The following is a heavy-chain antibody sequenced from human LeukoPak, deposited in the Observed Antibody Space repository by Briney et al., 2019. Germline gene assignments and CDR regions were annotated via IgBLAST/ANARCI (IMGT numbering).Heavy chain of an antibody. D-gene: IGHD2-2*01. CDR2: IYYSGST. CDR1: GGSISSYY. CDR3: ARHRVVQAAMWGWFDP. Sequence: SETLSLTCTVSGGSISSYYWSWIRQPPGKGLEWIGYIYYSGSTNYNPSLKSRVTISVDTSKNQFSLKLSSVTAADTAVYYCARHRVVQAAMWGWFDPWGQGTLVTVSS. V-gene: IGHV4-59*08. J-gene: IGHJ5*02.